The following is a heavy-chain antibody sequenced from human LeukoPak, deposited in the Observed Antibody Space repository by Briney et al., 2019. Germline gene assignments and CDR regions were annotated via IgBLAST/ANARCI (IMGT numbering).Heavy chain of an antibody. CDR3: ARGLSSGWSSLFDY. CDR2: IYYSGST. D-gene: IGHD6-19*01. Sequence: SETLSLTCTVSGGSISSYYWSWIRQPPGKGLEWIGYIYYSGSTNYNPSLKSRVTISVDTSKNQFSLKLSSVTAADTAVYYCARGLSSGWSSLFDYWGQGTLVTVSS. J-gene: IGHJ4*02. V-gene: IGHV4-59*01. CDR1: GGSISSYY.